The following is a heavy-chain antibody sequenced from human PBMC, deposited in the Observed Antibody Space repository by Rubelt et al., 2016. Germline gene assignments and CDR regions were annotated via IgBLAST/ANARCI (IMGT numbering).Heavy chain of an antibody. J-gene: IGHJ4*02. CDR2: FDPEDGET. CDR3: ARDEGDGYNLSFGLFDY. V-gene: IGHV1-24*01. Sequence: GGFDPEDGETIYAQKFQGRVTMTEDTSTSTAYMELRSLRSDDTAVYYCARDEGDGYNLSFGLFDYWSQGTLVTVSS. D-gene: IGHD5-24*01.